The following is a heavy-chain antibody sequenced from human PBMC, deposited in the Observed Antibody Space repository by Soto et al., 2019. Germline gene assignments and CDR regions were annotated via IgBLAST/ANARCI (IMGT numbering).Heavy chain of an antibody. CDR1: GFTFGDYA. J-gene: IGHJ6*03. V-gene: IGHV3-49*03. CDR2: IRSKAYGGTT. Sequence: GGSLRLSCTASGFTFGDYAMSWFRQAPGKGLEWVGFIRSKAYGGTTEYAASVKGRFTISRDDSKSIAYLQMNSLKTEDTAVYYCTRVAHDGGSGYYYYYYYMDVWGKGTTVTVSS. CDR3: TRVAHDGGSGYYYYYYYMDV. D-gene: IGHD3-3*01.